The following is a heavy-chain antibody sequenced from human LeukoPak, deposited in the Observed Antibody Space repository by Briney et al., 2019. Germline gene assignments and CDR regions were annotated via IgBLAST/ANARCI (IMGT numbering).Heavy chain of an antibody. CDR1: GFMFSKAW. J-gene: IGHJ6*03. D-gene: IGHD3-10*01. CDR3: TTDKVYGSGSPNGLYYMDV. CDR2: IKSKTDGGTT. Sequence: KTGGSLRLSCVASGFMFSKAWMSWVRQAPGKGLEWVGRIKSKTDGGTTDYAAPVKGRFTISRDDSKNTLYLQMNSLKTEDTAVYYCTTDKVYGSGSPNGLYYMDVWGKGTTVTISS. V-gene: IGHV3-15*01.